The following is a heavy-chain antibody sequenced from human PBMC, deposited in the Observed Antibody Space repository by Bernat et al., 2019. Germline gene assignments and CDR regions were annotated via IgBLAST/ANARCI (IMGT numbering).Heavy chain of an antibody. CDR2: IYYSGST. J-gene: IGHJ6*02. CDR3: AIQREETTNQPYYYYYGMDV. Sequence: QLQLQESGPGLVKPSETLSLTCTVSGGSISSSSYYWGWIRQPPGKGLEWIGSIYYSGSTYYNPSLKSRVTISVDTSKNQFSLKLSSVTAADTAVYYCAIQREETTNQPYYYYYGMDVWGQGTTVTVSS. V-gene: IGHV4-39*01. D-gene: IGHD2-2*01. CDR1: GGSISSSSYY.